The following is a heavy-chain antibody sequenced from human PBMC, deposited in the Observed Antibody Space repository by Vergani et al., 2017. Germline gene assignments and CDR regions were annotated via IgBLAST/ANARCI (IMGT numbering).Heavy chain of an antibody. CDR3: TRAWGLYSSGWSRWFDG. D-gene: IGHD6-19*01. J-gene: IGHJ5*02. CDR2: IYYSGST. CDR1: GGSISSYY. V-gene: IGHV4-59*01. Sequence: QVQLQESGPGLVKPSQTLSLTCTVSGGSISSYYWSWIRQPPGKGLEWIGYIYYSGSTNYNPSLKSRVTISVDTSKNQFSLKLSSVTAADTAGYYCTRAWGLYSSGWSRWFDGWSQGTLVTVYS.